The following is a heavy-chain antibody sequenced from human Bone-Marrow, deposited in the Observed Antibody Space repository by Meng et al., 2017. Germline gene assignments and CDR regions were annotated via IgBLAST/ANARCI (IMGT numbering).Heavy chain of an antibody. J-gene: IGHJ4*02. Sequence: VPLVQSGAEVKKPGASVKVSCKASGYTFPDYWLHWVRRAPGQGLEWMGWINTNTGNPTYAQGFTGRFVFSLDTSVSTAYLQISSLKAEDTAVYYCARDARGLLKDYWGQGTLVTVSS. CDR3: ARDARGLLKDY. CDR2: INTNTGNP. D-gene: IGHD2/OR15-2a*01. V-gene: IGHV7-4-1*02. CDR1: GYTFPDYW.